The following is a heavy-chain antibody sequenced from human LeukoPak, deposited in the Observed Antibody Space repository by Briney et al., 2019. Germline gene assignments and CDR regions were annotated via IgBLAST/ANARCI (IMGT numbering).Heavy chain of an antibody. V-gene: IGHV3-33*01. J-gene: IGHJ4*02. CDR3: GRAGGSGDYRVDC. CDR2: IWYDGSKE. CDR1: GFTFSGNG. Sequence: GRPLRLSCAASGFTFSGNGMHWVRQAPGKGLEWVALIWYDGSKEYYADSVKGRFTISRDNSQNTLFLQMNSLRVEDTAVYYCGRAGGSGDYRVDCWGQGTLVTVSS. D-gene: IGHD4-17*01.